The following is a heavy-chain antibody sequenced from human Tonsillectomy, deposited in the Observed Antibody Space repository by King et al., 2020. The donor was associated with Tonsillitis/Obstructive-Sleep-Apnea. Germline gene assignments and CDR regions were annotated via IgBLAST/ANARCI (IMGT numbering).Heavy chain of an antibody. CDR2: ISSSSNDI. CDR1: GFIFSSYS. V-gene: IGHV3-21*01. J-gene: IGHJ4*02. D-gene: IGHD3-10*01. Sequence: DVQLVESGGGLVKPGGSLTLSCAASGFIFSSYSMNWVRQTPGKGLEWGSSISSSSNDIYYADSVKGRFTISRDNAKNSLYLQKNSLRAEDTAVYYCARDLTAQGVPDYWGQGTLVTVAS. CDR3: ARDLTAQGVPDY.